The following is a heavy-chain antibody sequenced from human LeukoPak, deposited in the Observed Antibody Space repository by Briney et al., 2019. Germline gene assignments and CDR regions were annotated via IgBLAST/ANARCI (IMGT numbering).Heavy chain of an antibody. Sequence: PSETLSLTCTVSGGSISSSSYYWGWIRQPPGKGLEWIGSIYYSGSTYYNPSLKSRVTISVDTSKNQFSLKLSSVTAADTAVYCCARRRYYDSSGYFNYFDYWGQGTLVTVSS. V-gene: IGHV4-39*01. CDR2: IYYSGST. J-gene: IGHJ4*02. CDR3: ARRRYYDSSGYFNYFDY. D-gene: IGHD3-22*01. CDR1: GGSISSSSYY.